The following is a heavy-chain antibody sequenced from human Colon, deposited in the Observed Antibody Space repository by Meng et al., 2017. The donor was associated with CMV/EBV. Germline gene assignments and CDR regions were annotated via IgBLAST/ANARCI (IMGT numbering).Heavy chain of an antibody. D-gene: IGHD3-10*01. CDR2: ISFDGNKN. CDR3: LRGATARGGGYFDY. Sequence: GESLKISCIASGFTFSPYDMHWVRQAPGKGLEWVTMISFDGNKNYSTDSVKGRFTISRDNSKNMVYLQMNSLRAEDTAVYYCLRGATARGGGYFDYWGQGTLVTVSS. V-gene: IGHV3-33*03. J-gene: IGHJ4*02. CDR1: GFTFSPYD.